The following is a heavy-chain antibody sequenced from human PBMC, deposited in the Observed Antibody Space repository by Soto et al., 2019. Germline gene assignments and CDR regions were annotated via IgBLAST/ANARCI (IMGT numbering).Heavy chain of an antibody. CDR2: INPNSGGT. Sequence: ASVKVSCKASGYTFTGYYMHWVRQAPGQGLEWMGWINPNSGGTNYAQKFQGRVTMTRDTSISTAYMELSRLRSDDTAVYYCARGVPYYDFWSGYYSTFYYYYYYGMDVCGEGPTVTV. V-gene: IGHV1-2*02. J-gene: IGHJ6*02. D-gene: IGHD3-3*01. CDR1: GYTFTGYY. CDR3: ARGVPYYDFWSGYYSTFYYYYYYGMDV.